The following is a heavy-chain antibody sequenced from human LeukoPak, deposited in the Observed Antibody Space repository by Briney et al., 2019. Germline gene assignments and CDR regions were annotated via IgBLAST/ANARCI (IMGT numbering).Heavy chain of an antibody. D-gene: IGHD3-10*01. Sequence: GGSLRLSCAASGFTFSSYWMHWVRQAPGKGLEWVAIIWYDGNKKYYADSVKGRFTISRDNSKNTLYLQMNSLRAEDTAVYYCARDRGSGSYEGYYFDYWGQGTLVTVSS. CDR2: IWYDGNKK. V-gene: IGHV3-33*08. J-gene: IGHJ4*02. CDR1: GFTFSSYW. CDR3: ARDRGSGSYEGYYFDY.